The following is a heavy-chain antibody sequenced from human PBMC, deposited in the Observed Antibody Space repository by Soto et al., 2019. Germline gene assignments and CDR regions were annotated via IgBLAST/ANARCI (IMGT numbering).Heavy chain of an antibody. CDR1: GSAFSSSA. Sequence: QEQLVESGGGVVQPGTSLRLSCAASGSAFSSSAMHWVRQAPGKGLEWVAVISYDGSNKYYSDSVRGRFTVSRDNSKNPLYLQMDSLRADDTAVYYCAKDRLDVVLIVNAMPAWCDTWGPGTLVTVSS. CDR2: ISYDGSNK. D-gene: IGHD2-8*01. V-gene: IGHV3-30*18. CDR3: AKDRLDVVLIVNAMPAWCDT. J-gene: IGHJ5*02.